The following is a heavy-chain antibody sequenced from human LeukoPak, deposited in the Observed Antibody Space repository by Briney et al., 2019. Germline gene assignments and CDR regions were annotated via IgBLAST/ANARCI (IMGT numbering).Heavy chain of an antibody. V-gene: IGHV3-30*02. J-gene: IGHJ4*02. D-gene: IGHD3-3*02. CDR2: IRCDGSNK. CDR1: VFTFCSYG. Sequence: PGGSLRLSCAASVFTFCSYGVPRGRQAPGKGLEWVALIRCDGSNKYYADSVKGRVPIPRDNSKNTQYLQMNSLRAEDTAVYYCAKDSPRLPHHCWSGYYDGDYWGQGTLVTVSS. CDR3: AKDSPRLPHHCWSGYYDGDY.